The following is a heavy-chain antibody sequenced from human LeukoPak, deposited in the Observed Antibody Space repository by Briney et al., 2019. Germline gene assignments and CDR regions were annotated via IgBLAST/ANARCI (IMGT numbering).Heavy chain of an antibody. D-gene: IGHD3-3*01. CDR2: IWYDGSNK. J-gene: IGHJ4*02. CDR3: ARDPLYEHAFDY. Sequence: GGSLRLSCAASGFTFSSYGMHWVRQAPGKGLEWVAVIWYDGSNKYYADPVKGRFTISRDNSKNTLYLQMNSLRAEDTAVYYCARDPLYEHAFDYWGQGTLVTVSS. V-gene: IGHV3-33*01. CDR1: GFTFSSYG.